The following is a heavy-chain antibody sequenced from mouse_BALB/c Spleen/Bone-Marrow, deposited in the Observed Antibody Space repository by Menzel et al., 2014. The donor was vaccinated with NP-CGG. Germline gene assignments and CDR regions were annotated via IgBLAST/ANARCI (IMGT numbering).Heavy chain of an antibody. CDR1: GFTFTDYY. CDR3: ARDIKDSWFAY. Sequence: EVKLMESGGGLVQPGGSLRLSCATSGFTFTDYYMSWVRQPPGKALEWLGFIRNKTNGYTTEYSAFVKGRFTISRDNSQSILYLQMNTLRAEDSATYYCARDIKDSWFAYWGQGTLVTVSA. V-gene: IGHV7-3*02. D-gene: IGHD3-3*01. J-gene: IGHJ3*01. CDR2: IRNKTNGYTT.